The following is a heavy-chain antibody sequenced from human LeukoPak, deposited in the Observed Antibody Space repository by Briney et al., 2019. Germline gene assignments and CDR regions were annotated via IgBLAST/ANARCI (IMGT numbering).Heavy chain of an antibody. V-gene: IGHV3-23*01. D-gene: IGHD1-26*01. CDR3: AMMAGGSNYYHYNYMDV. CDR1: GFTFSSYA. J-gene: IGHJ6*03. CDR2: ISGSGGST. Sequence: GGSLRLSCAASGFTFSSYAMSWVRPAPGKGLEWVSSISGSGGSTYYADSVKGRFTISRDNSKNPLYLHMNSLRAEDTAVYYGAMMAGGSNYYHYNYMDVWGKGTTVTVSS.